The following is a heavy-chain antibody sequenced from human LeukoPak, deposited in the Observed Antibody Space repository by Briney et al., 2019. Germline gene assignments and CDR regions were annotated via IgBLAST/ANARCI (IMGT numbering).Heavy chain of an antibody. Sequence: SVKVSCKASGGTFSSYAISWVRQAPGQGLEWMGRIIPIFGIANYAQKFQGRVTITADKYTRKAYMELSSLRSEDTAVYYCARGSGYGDYRLAYFDYWGQGTLVTVSS. J-gene: IGHJ4*02. CDR2: IIPIFGIA. CDR3: ARGSGYGDYRLAYFDY. V-gene: IGHV1-69*04. CDR1: GGTFSSYA. D-gene: IGHD4-17*01.